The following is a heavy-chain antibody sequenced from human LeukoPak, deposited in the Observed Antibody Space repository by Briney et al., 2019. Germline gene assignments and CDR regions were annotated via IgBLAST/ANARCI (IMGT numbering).Heavy chain of an antibody. CDR3: ARTWSGHFVY. CDR2: ISYDGSNK. Sequence: GGSLRLSCAASGFTFSSYAMHWVRQAPGKGLEWVAVISYDGSNKYYADSVKGRFTISRDNSKNTLYLQMNSRRAEDTAVYYCARTWSGHFVYWGQGTLVTVSS. D-gene: IGHD3-3*01. CDR1: GFTFSSYA. V-gene: IGHV3-30-3*01. J-gene: IGHJ4*02.